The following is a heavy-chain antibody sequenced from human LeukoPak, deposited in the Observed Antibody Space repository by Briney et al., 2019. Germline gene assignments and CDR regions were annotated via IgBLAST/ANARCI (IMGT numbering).Heavy chain of an antibody. CDR1: GGTFSSYA. Sequence: SVNVSCKASGGTFSSYAISWVRQAPGQGLEWMGGIIPIFGTANYAQKFQSRVTITADESTSTAYMELSSLRSEDTAVYYCARNYYYDSSGYGDWGQGTLVTVSS. J-gene: IGHJ4*02. D-gene: IGHD3-22*01. V-gene: IGHV1-69*13. CDR3: ARNYYYDSSGYGD. CDR2: IIPIFGTA.